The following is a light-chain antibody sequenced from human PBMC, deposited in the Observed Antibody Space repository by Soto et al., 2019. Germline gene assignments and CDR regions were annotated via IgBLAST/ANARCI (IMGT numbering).Light chain of an antibody. V-gene: IGLV1-47*01. CDR1: SFNIGSNY. Sequence: QPVLTQPPSASGTPGQRVTISCSGSSFNIGSNYVYWYQQLPGTAPKVLIYKNNQRPSGVPDRFSGSKSGTSASLAISGLRSEDEADYYCAAWDNSLSGWVFGGGTKVTVL. CDR2: KNN. J-gene: IGLJ3*02. CDR3: AAWDNSLSGWV.